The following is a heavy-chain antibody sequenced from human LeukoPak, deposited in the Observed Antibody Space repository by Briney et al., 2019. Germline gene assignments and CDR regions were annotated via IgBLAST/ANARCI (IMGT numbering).Heavy chain of an antibody. CDR1: GFTFSSYS. V-gene: IGHV3-48*04. CDR2: ISSSSSTI. CDR3: ARAPDYYDSSGYYWFDP. D-gene: IGHD3-22*01. Sequence: GGSLRLSCAASGFTFSSYSMNWVRQAPGKGLEWVSYISSSSSTIYYADSVKGRFTISRDNAKNSLYLQMNSLRAEDTAVYYCARAPDYYDSSGYYWFDPWGQGTLVTVSS. J-gene: IGHJ5*02.